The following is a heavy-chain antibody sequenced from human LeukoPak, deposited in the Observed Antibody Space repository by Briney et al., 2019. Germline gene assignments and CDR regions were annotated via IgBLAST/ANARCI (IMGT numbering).Heavy chain of an antibody. Sequence: PGGSLRLSCAASGFTFSDHYMDWVRQAPGKGLEWVAVISYDGSNKYYADSVKGRFTISRDNSKNTLYLQMNSLRAEDTAVYYCAKGPVGAPGGFDYWGQGTLVTVSS. CDR2: ISYDGSNK. J-gene: IGHJ4*02. CDR1: GFTFSDHY. CDR3: AKGPVGAPGGFDY. V-gene: IGHV3-30*18. D-gene: IGHD1-26*01.